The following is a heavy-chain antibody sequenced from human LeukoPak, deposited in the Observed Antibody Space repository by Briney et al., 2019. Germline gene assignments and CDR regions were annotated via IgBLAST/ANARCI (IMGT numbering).Heavy chain of an antibody. CDR1: GFTLSSYA. CDR3: AKDLCIATTGSFDY. J-gene: IGHJ4*02. V-gene: IGHV3-23*01. CDR2: ISDSGGST. Sequence: GGSLRLSCAASGFTLSSYAMSWVRQAPGKGLEWVSDISDSGGSTYYADSVKGRFTISRDNSKNTLYLQMNSLRAEDTAVYYCAKDLCIATTGSFDYWGQGTLVTVSS. D-gene: IGHD6-13*01.